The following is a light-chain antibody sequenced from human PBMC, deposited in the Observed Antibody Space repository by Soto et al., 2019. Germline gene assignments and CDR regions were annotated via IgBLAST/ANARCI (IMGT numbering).Light chain of an antibody. CDR2: GNT. J-gene: IGLJ1*01. CDR1: SSNIGAGYD. Sequence: QSVLTQPPSVSGAPGQRVTISCTGSSSNIGAGYDVHWYQQLPGTAPKLLIYGNTNRPSGVPDRFSGSKSYTSASLAITGLQAEDESVYYCHSYDSSLSGYVFGTGTKLTVL. CDR3: HSYDSSLSGYV. V-gene: IGLV1-40*01.